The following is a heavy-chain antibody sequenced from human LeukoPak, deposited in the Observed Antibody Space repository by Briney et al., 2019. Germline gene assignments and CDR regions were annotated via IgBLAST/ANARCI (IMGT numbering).Heavy chain of an antibody. V-gene: IGHV3-30*18. Sequence: GGSLRLSCAASGFTFNNYGMHWVRQAPGKGLEWVAVISYDGSNKYYADSVKGRFTISRDNSKNTLYLQMNSLRAEDTAVYYCAKDTKVRRIQLWSPDYWGQGTLVTVSS. D-gene: IGHD5-18*01. CDR2: ISYDGSNK. CDR1: GFTFNNYG. CDR3: AKDTKVRRIQLWSPDY. J-gene: IGHJ4*02.